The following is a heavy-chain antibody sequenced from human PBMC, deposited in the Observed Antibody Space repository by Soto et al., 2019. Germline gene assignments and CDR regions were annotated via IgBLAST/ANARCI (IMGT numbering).Heavy chain of an antibody. Sequence: QVQLVQSGAEVKKPGSSVKVSCKASGGTFSSYTISWVRQAPGQGLEWMGRIIPILGIANYSQKFQGRVTITADKSTSTAYMALSSLRSEDTAVYYCAREEYYYGSGAFFDYWGPGTLVTVSS. V-gene: IGHV1-69*08. J-gene: IGHJ4*02. CDR1: GGTFSSYT. CDR3: AREEYYYGSGAFFDY. D-gene: IGHD3-10*01. CDR2: IIPILGIA.